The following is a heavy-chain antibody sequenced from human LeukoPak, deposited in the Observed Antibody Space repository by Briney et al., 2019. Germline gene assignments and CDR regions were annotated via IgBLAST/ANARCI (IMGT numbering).Heavy chain of an antibody. CDR1: GFTFSDYW. CDR3: TRGGIHKWLLDY. J-gene: IGHJ4*02. CDR2: IKQDGSEK. V-gene: IGHV3-7*04. D-gene: IGHD5-12*01. Sequence: PGGSLRLSCAASGFTFSDYWMSWVRQAPGKGLEWVANIKQDGSEKYYVDSVMGRFTISRDNAKNLLYLQMNSLRADDTAMFYCTRGGIHKWLLDYWGQGTLVTVSS.